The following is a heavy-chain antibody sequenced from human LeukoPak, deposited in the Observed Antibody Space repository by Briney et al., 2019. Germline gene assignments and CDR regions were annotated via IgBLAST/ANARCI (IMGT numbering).Heavy chain of an antibody. CDR3: TTDGGYCSSTSCSPGFFYYYGMDV. Sequence: PGRSLSLAWAVSGLTFSNAWMRWDSQPPGRVREWVGRTKSKTEDGITDYAAAETRRFTITRDDSNNTLYLQMNSLKTEDTAVYYCTTDGGYCSSTSCSPGFFYYYGMDVWGQGTTVTVSS. CDR1: GLTFSNAW. V-gene: IGHV3-15*01. CDR2: TKSKTEDGIT. D-gene: IGHD2-2*01. J-gene: IGHJ6*02.